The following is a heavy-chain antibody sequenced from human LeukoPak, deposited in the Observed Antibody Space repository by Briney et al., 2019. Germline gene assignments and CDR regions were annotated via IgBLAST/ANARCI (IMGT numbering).Heavy chain of an antibody. V-gene: IGHV3-53*01. D-gene: IGHD5-18*01. CDR2: IYSGGST. CDR3: AKDSSSYGPENMDV. Sequence: PGGSLRLSCAASGFTVSSNYMSWVRQAPGKGLEWVSVIYSGGSTYYADSVKGRFTISRDNSKSTLYIQMNSLRAEDTAVYYCAKDSSSYGPENMDVWGKGTTVTVSS. CDR1: GFTVSSNY. J-gene: IGHJ6*03.